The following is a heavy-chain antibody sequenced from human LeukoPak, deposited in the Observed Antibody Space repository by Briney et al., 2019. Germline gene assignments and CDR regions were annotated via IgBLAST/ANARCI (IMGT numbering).Heavy chain of an antibody. CDR3: ARGLSLVVVIAILDAFDI. Sequence: SVTLSFNSSGYTFTSSDINWVRHAPAQGQERMGWMNPNSGNTGYAQKFQGRVTMTRNTSISTAYMELSSLRSEDTAVYYCARGLSLVVVIAILDAFDIWGQGTMVTVSS. CDR1: GYTFTSSD. CDR2: MNPNSGNT. J-gene: IGHJ3*02. V-gene: IGHV1-8*01. D-gene: IGHD2-21*01.